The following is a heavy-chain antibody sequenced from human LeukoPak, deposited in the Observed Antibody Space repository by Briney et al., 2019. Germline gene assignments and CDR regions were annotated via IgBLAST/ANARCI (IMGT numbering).Heavy chain of an antibody. V-gene: IGHV1-18*01. D-gene: IGHD2-2*01. J-gene: IGHJ6*01. Sequence: ASVKVSCKASGYTFTSYGISWVRQAPGQGLEWMGWISAYNGNTNYAQKLQGRVTMTTDTSTSTAYMELRSLRSDDTAVYYCARESCSSTSCYGMDVWGQGTTVTASS. CDR1: GYTFTSYG. CDR2: ISAYNGNT. CDR3: ARESCSSTSCYGMDV.